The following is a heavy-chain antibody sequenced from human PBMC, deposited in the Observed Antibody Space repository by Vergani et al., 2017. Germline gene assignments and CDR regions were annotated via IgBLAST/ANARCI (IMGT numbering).Heavy chain of an antibody. CDR3: ARDRYSYGSPGGMDV. CDR2: ISSSSSTI. Sequence: EVQLLESGGGLVQPGGSLRLSCAASGFTFSSYSMNWVRQAPGKGLEWVSYISSSSSTIYYADSVKGRFTISRDNAKNSLYLQMNSLRAEDTAVYYCARDRYSYGSPGGMDVWGQGTTVTVSS. D-gene: IGHD5-18*01. J-gene: IGHJ6*02. V-gene: IGHV3-48*01. CDR1: GFTFSSYS.